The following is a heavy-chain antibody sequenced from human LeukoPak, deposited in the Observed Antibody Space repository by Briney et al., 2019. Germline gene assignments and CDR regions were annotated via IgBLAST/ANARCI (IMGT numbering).Heavy chain of an antibody. V-gene: IGHV3-21*01. CDR1: GFTFSSYS. Sequence: PGGSLRLSCAASGFTFSSYSMNWVRQAPGKGLEWVSSISSSSSYIYYADSVKGRFTISRDNAKNSLYLQMNSLRAEDTAVYYCARDSLLFGSYYAFDIWGQGTMVTVSS. J-gene: IGHJ3*02. CDR2: ISSSSSYI. CDR3: ARDSLLFGSYYAFDI. D-gene: IGHD1-26*01.